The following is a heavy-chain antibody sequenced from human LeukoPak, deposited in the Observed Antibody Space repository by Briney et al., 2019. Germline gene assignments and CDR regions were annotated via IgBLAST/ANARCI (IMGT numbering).Heavy chain of an antibody. V-gene: IGHV4-4*07. D-gene: IGHD5-18*01. Sequence: SETLSLTCTVSGGSISSYYWSWIRQPAGEGLEGIGRIYTSGSTNYNPSLKSRVAMSVDTSKNQFALKLSSVTAADTAVYYCARLSGYSYGSSYYYYMDVWGKGTTVTVS. CDR2: IYTSGST. J-gene: IGHJ6*03. CDR3: ARLSGYSYGSSYYYYMDV. CDR1: GGSISSYY.